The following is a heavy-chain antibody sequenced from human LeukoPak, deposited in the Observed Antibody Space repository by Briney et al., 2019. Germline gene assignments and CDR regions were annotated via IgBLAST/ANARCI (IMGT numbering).Heavy chain of an antibody. J-gene: IGHJ4*02. CDR1: GFTHSNYW. V-gene: IGHV3-7*01. CDR3: ARDQAPFV. CDR2: IKPDGSEK. Sequence: GGSLRLSCAASGFTHSNYWMTWVRQAPGKGLEWVANIKPDGSEKYYVDSVKGRFTISRDNAKNSLYLQMNSLRAEDTAVYYCARDQAPFVWGQGTLVTVSS.